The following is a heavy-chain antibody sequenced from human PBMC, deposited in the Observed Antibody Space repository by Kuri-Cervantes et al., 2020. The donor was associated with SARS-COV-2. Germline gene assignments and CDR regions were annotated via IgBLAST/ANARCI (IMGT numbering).Heavy chain of an antibody. CDR3: ARTLGYCSGGSCYSSYYYYGMDV. V-gene: IGHV3-23*01. D-gene: IGHD2-15*01. CDR2: ISGSGGST. Sequence: GGSLRLSCAASGFTFDDYTMHWVRQAPGKGLEWVSAISGSGGSTYYADSVKGRFTISRDNAKNSLYLQMNSLRAEDTAVYYCARTLGYCSGGSCYSSYYYYGMDVWGQGTTVTVSS. J-gene: IGHJ6*02. CDR1: GFTFDDYT.